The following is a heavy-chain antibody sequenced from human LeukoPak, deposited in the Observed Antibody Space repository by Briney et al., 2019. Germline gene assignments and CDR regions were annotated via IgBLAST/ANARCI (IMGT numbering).Heavy chain of an antibody. CDR3: ARSWTAARPSLLDY. CDR1: GFTFSSYW. V-gene: IGHV4-39*01. Sequence: PGGSLRLSCAASGFTFSSYWMSWVRQPPGKGLEWIGSIYYSGSTYYNPSLKSRVTISVDTSKNQFSLKLSSVTAADTAVYYCARSWTAARPSLLDYWGQGTLVTVSS. J-gene: IGHJ4*02. CDR2: IYYSGST. D-gene: IGHD6-6*01.